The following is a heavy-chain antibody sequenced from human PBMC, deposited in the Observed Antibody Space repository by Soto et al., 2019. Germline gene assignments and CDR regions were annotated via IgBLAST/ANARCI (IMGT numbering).Heavy chain of an antibody. V-gene: IGHV1-69*13. CDR1: GGTFSSYA. CDR2: IIPIFGTA. CDR3: ARERYSTATMAHYYYYSGMDV. Sequence: SVKLSCKACGGTFSSYAISWVRQAPGEGLEWMVVIIPIFGTANYAQKFQGRVTITADESTRTAYMELSSLRSEDTAVYYCARERYSTATMAHYYYYSGMDVWGQGTTLTLSS. D-gene: IGHD6-13*01. J-gene: IGHJ6*02.